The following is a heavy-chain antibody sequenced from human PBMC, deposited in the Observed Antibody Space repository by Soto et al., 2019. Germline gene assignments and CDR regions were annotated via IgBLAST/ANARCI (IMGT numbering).Heavy chain of an antibody. CDR2: FDPEDGET. Sequence: GASVKVSCKVSGYTLTELSMHWVRQAPGKGLEWMGGFDPEDGETIYAQKFQGRVTMTEDTSTDTAYMELSSLRSEDTAVYYCATSELRFLEWLTSGSWFDPWGQGTLVTVSS. D-gene: IGHD3-3*01. CDR3: ATSELRFLEWLTSGSWFDP. CDR1: GYTLTELS. V-gene: IGHV1-24*01. J-gene: IGHJ5*02.